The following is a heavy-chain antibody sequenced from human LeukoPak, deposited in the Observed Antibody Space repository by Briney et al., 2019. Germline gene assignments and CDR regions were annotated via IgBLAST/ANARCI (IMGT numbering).Heavy chain of an antibody. CDR2: IYSGGST. CDR1: GFTVSSNY. J-gene: IGHJ4*02. Sequence: GGSLRLSCAASGFTVSSNYMSWVRQAPGKGLEWVSVIYSGGSTYYADSVKGRFTIPRDNSKNTLYLQMNSLRAEDTAVYYCAGLPAYYYDTSGFYFDYWGQGTLVTVSS. D-gene: IGHD3-22*01. CDR3: AGLPAYYYDTSGFYFDY. V-gene: IGHV3-66*04.